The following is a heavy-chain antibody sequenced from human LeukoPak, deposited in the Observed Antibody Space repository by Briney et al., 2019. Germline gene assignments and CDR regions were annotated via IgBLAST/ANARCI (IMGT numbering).Heavy chain of an antibody. J-gene: IGHJ6*02. V-gene: IGHV1-69*04. CDR1: GGTFSSYA. CDR2: IIPILGIA. CDR3: ARVGGSIFGVAYYGMDV. D-gene: IGHD3-3*01. Sequence: ASVKVSCKASGGTFSSYAISWVRQAPGQGLEWMGRIIPILGIANYAQKFQGGVTITADKSTSAAYMELSSLRSEDTAVYYCARVGGSIFGVAYYGMDVWGQGTTVTVSS.